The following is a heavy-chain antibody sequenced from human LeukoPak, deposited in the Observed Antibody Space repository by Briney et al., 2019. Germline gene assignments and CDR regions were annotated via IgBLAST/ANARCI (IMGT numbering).Heavy chain of an antibody. CDR3: AKEDTTGMTPLLVY. V-gene: IGHV3-23*01. CDR2: ISGSGGTT. Sequence: GGSLRLSCAVSGIIFSSHAISWVRQAPGKGLEWVAGISGSGGTTYYADSVQGRYTISRGKSKNTLSLQLNSLRAEDTAVYYCAKEDTTGMTPLLVYWGQGALVTVSS. D-gene: IGHD5-18*01. CDR1: GIIFSSHA. J-gene: IGHJ4*02.